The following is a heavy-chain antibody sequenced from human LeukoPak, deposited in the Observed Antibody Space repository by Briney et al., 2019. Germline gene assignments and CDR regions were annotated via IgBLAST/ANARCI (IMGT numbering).Heavy chain of an antibody. CDR2: ICGSGGST. V-gene: IGHV3-23*01. D-gene: IGHD6-13*01. J-gene: IGHJ4*02. CDR1: GFTLSSYA. CDR3: AKNRLSSSLKASFDT. Sequence: PGGSLRLSCAASGFTLSSYAMSWVRQAPGKGLEWVSAICGSGGSTYYADSVRGRFTISRDNSKNTQYLQMNSLRAEDTAVYYCAKNRLSSSLKASFDTWGQGTLVTVSS.